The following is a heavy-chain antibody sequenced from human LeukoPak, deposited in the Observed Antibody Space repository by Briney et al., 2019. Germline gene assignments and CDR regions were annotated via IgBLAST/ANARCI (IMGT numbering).Heavy chain of an antibody. CDR3: AKALNYWYFDL. V-gene: IGHV3-23*01. CDR2: SGGDGGST. Sequence: SGVSLRLSCAASGFTFDDYGMSWVRQAPGKGLEWVSASGGDGGSTYADSVKGRFTISRDNSKNTLYLQMNSLRAEDTATYYCAKALNYWYFDLWGRGNLVTVSS. CDR1: GFTFDDYG. J-gene: IGHJ2*01.